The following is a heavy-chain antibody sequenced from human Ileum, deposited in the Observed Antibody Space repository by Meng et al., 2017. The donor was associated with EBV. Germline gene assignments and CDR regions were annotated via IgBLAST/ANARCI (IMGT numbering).Heavy chain of an antibody. V-gene: IGHV1-8*02. CDR1: GYTCINHD. CDR2: MNSNSGNT. J-gene: IGHJ5*02. CDR3: ARGSGAGGRDWFDP. Sequence: QVQVVQSGAEVKQPGASVKVSCKASGYTCINHDIDWFRQAPGQGLEWMGWMNSNSGNTGYGQKFQDRVTMTRNTSISTAYMELSSLTSEDTALYYCARGSGAGGRDWFDPWGQGTLVTVSS. D-gene: IGHD3-16*01.